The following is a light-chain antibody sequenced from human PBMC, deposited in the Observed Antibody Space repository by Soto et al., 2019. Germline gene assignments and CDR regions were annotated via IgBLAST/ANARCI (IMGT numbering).Light chain of an antibody. J-gene: IGKJ1*01. Sequence: EIVLTQSPGTLSLSPGERATLSCRASQSVDSNYLAWHQQKPGQAPRLLIHRTSTRAPGLSDRFSGTGSGTDLTLTISRLEPEDFAVYYCQQWGSSTWTFGQGTKVDIK. CDR1: QSVDSNY. CDR3: QQWGSSTWT. CDR2: RTS. V-gene: IGKV3-20*01.